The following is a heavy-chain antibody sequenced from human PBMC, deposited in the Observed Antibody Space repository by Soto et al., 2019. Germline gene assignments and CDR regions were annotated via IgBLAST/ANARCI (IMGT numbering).Heavy chain of an antibody. D-gene: IGHD3-16*02. CDR3: AKDLTYDYIWGSYRYTGAFDI. CDR1: GFTFSSYG. V-gene: IGHV3-30*18. CDR2: ISYDGSNK. J-gene: IGHJ3*02. Sequence: QVQLVESGGGVVQPGRSLRLSCAASGFTFSSYGMHWVRQAPGKGLEWVAVISYDGSNKYYADSVKGRFTISRDNSKNTLYLQMNSLRAEDTALYYCAKDLTYDYIWGSYRYTGAFDIWGQGTMVTVSS.